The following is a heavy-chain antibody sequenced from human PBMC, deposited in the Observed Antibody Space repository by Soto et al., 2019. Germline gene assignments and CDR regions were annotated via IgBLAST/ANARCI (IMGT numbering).Heavy chain of an antibody. D-gene: IGHD6-25*01. CDR2: ISAYNGDT. V-gene: IGHV1-18*01. CDR1: GYTFTSYG. CDR3: ARIAAESDFAMDV. Sequence: ASVKVSCKASGYTFTSYGISWVRQAPGQGLEWMGWISAYNGDTTYPQKVQGRVTMTMETSTSTAYMELRSLRSDDTAVYYCARIAAESDFAMDVWGQGTTVTVSS. J-gene: IGHJ6*02.